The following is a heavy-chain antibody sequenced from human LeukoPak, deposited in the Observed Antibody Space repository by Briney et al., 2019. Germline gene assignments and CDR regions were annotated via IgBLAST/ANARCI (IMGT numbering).Heavy chain of an antibody. Sequence: GGSLRLSCAASGFTFSDYYMSWIRQAPGKGLEWVSYISSSSSYTNYADSVKGRFTISRDNAKNSLYLQMNSLRAEDTAVYYCARGLRPGVVVPAAYYYYYYGMDVWGQGTTVTVSS. D-gene: IGHD2-2*01. CDR2: ISSSSSYT. V-gene: IGHV3-11*05. CDR3: ARGLRPGVVVPAAYYYYYYGMDV. J-gene: IGHJ6*02. CDR1: GFTFSDYY.